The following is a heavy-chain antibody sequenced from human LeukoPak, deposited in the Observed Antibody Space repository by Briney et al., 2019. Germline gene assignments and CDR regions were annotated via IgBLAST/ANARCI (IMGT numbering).Heavy chain of an antibody. Sequence: PSETLSLTCTVSGGSISSGYWSWLRQPPGKGLEWVRYIYYSGITNYNPSLKSRVTILVDKSKEQFSLKLSSVTAADTGVYYCARLVDNDDSHGKGMDVWGQGTTVTVSS. V-gene: IGHV4-59*01. CDR3: ARLVDNDDSHGKGMDV. CDR1: GGSISSGY. J-gene: IGHJ6*02. D-gene: IGHD4-11*01. CDR2: IYYSGIT.